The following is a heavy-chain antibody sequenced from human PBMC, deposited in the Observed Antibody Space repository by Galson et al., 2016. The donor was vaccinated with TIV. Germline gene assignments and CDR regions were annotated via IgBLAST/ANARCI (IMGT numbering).Heavy chain of an antibody. CDR1: GHTFTSYD. D-gene: IGHD1-26*01. Sequence: SVKVSCKASGHTFTSYDMNWVRQAPGQGLEWMGWMNPNSGNTGYTQKFQGRVTMIRDTSVSTAYMELTNLRSEDTAVYFCAQLVRNSGMTRCYGDHVDYWGQGTLVIVSS. J-gene: IGHJ4*02. CDR2: MNPNSGNT. V-gene: IGHV1-8*01. CDR3: AQLVRNSGMTRCYGDHVDY.